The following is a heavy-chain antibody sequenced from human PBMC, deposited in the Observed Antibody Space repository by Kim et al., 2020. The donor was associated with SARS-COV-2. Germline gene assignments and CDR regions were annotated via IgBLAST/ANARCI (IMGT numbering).Heavy chain of an antibody. V-gene: IGHV3-53*01. D-gene: IGHD1-26*01. J-gene: IGHJ3*02. Sequence: GGSLRLSCAASGFTVSSNYMSWVRQAPGKGLEWVSVIYSGGSTYYADSVKGRFTISRDNSKNTMYLQMNSLSAGDTAVYYCARDRRKIVGALDAFDIWGQGTMVTVSS. CDR2: IYSGGST. CDR1: GFTVSSNY. CDR3: ARDRRKIVGALDAFDI.